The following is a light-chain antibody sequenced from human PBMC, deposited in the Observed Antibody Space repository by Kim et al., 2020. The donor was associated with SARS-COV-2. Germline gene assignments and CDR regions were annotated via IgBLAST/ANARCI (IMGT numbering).Light chain of an antibody. CDR2: DVS. J-gene: IGLJ3*02. CDR3: SSYTSSSTRV. Sequence: QSALTQPASVSGSPGQSITISCTGTSSDVGGYNYVPWYQQHPGKAPKLMIYDVSNRPSGVSNRFSGSKSGNTASLTISRLQAEDEADYYCSSYTSSSTRVFGGGTQLTVL. V-gene: IGLV2-14*03. CDR1: SSDVGGYNY.